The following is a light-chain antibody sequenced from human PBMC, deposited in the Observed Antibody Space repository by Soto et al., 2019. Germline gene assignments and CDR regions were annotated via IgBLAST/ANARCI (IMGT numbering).Light chain of an antibody. Sequence: EIVLTQSPGTLSLSPGERATLSCRASQTVGANYLAWYQQRPGQSPRLLIYSASNTATGVPDRFSGSGSGTDFTLTISRLEPEDCAVYYCQQYGSSPLTFGQGTKVEIK. CDR3: QQYGSSPLT. CDR2: SAS. V-gene: IGKV3-20*01. CDR1: QTVGANY. J-gene: IGKJ1*01.